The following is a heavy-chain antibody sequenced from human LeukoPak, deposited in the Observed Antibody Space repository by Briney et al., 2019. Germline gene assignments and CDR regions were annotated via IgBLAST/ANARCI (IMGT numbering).Heavy chain of an antibody. J-gene: IGHJ4*02. Sequence: GGSLRLSCAASGFTFSSYAMSWVRQAPGKGLEWVSAISGSGGSTYYADSVKGRFTISRDNSKNTLYLQMNSLRAEDTAVYYCARGYSYGYRIDYWGQGTLVTVSS. D-gene: IGHD5-18*01. CDR3: ARGYSYGYRIDY. V-gene: IGHV3-23*01. CDR2: ISGSGGST. CDR1: GFTFSSYA.